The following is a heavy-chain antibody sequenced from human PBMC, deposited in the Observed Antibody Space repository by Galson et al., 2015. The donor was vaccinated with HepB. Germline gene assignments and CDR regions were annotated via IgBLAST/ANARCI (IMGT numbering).Heavy chain of an antibody. CDR1: GFTFSSYA. CDR3: AKDNYDFWSGYYPIDAFDI. V-gene: IGHV3-23*01. CDR2: ISGSGGST. J-gene: IGHJ3*02. Sequence: SLRLSCAASGFTFSSYAISWVRPAPGKGLEWVSAISGSGGSTYYADSVKGRFTITRDNSKNTLYLQMNSLRAEDTAVYYCAKDNYDFWSGYYPIDAFDIWGQGTMVTVSS. D-gene: IGHD3-3*01.